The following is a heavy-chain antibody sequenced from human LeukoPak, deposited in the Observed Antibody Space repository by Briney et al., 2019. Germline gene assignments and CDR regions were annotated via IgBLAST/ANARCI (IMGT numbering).Heavy chain of an antibody. CDR2: IDPNSGGT. CDR1: GYTFTGYY. V-gene: IGHV1-2*02. CDR3: ARVFRSITARLDFDY. Sequence: WASVKVSCMASGYTFTGYYMHWVRQAPGQGLEWMGWIDPNSGGTNYAQKFQGRVTMTRDTSITTAYMELSRLRSDDTAVYYCARVFRSITARLDFDYWGQGTLVTVSS. D-gene: IGHD6-6*01. J-gene: IGHJ4*02.